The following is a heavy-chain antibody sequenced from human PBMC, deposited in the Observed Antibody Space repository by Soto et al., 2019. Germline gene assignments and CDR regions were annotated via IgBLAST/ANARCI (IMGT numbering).Heavy chain of an antibody. J-gene: IGHJ4*02. Sequence: SETLSLTCAVHGGSFSGYYWSWIRQPPGKGLEWIGEINHSGSTNYNPSLKSRVTISVDTSKNQFSLKLSSVTAADTAVYYCAREYGGNSGTFDYWGQGTLVTVSS. CDR2: INHSGST. D-gene: IGHD2-21*02. CDR3: AREYGGNSGTFDY. V-gene: IGHV4-34*01. CDR1: GGSFSGYY.